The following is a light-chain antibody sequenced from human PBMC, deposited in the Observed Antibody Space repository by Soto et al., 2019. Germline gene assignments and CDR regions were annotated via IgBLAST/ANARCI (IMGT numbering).Light chain of an antibody. Sequence: EIVLTQSPGTVSLSPGERATLSCRASQSVSVNSLAWYQQKGGQAPRLLIYAASTRATGVPDRFSGTGSGTGFALTISRLESGYSAVYYCQQYGRSPFTFDAGTKVDIK. J-gene: IGKJ3*01. CDR3: QQYGRSPFT. V-gene: IGKV3-20*01. CDR1: QSVSVNS. CDR2: AAS.